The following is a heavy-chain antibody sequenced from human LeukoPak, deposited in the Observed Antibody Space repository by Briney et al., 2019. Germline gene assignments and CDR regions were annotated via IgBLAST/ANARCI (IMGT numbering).Heavy chain of an antibody. J-gene: IGHJ6*02. CDR3: AREGRSDSRNHYYYYGMDV. CDR2: LGANDGET. Sequence: ASVKVSCKASGYTFSSGGISWVRQAPGQGLEWMGWLGANDGETKYAQKYQGRVTLTTDTSTSTAYMELRSLRVDDTAVYYCAREGRSDSRNHYYYYGMDVWGQGTTVTVSS. CDR1: GYTFSSGG. V-gene: IGHV1-18*01. D-gene: IGHD2-21*02.